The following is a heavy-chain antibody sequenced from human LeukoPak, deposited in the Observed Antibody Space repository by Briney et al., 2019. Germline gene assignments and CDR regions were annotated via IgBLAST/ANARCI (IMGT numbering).Heavy chain of an antibody. CDR1: GGSISSNNYF. V-gene: IGHV4-39*07. CDR3: ARRYTIFGVARHGFDP. D-gene: IGHD3-3*01. J-gene: IGHJ5*02. CDR2: FYYSGST. Sequence: SETLSLTCTVSGGSISSNNYFWGWIRQPPGKGLEWIGSFYYSGSTYYNPSLESRVTISVDTSKNQFSLKLSSVTAADTAVYYCARRYTIFGVARHGFDPWGQGTLVTVSS.